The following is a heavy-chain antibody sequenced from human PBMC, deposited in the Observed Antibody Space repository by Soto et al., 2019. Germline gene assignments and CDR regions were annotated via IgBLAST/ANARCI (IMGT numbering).Heavy chain of an antibody. Sequence: QVQLVQSGAEVKKPGSSVKVSCKASGGTFSSYAISWVRQAPGQGLEWMGGIIPIFGTANYAQKFQGRVTITADESTSTAYVELSSLRSEDTAVYYCARGEESMLLMLNYYYYGMDVWGQGTTVIVSS. CDR3: ARGEESMLLMLNYYYYGMDV. CDR1: GGTFSSYA. V-gene: IGHV1-69*01. D-gene: IGHD2-8*01. CDR2: IIPIFGTA. J-gene: IGHJ6*02.